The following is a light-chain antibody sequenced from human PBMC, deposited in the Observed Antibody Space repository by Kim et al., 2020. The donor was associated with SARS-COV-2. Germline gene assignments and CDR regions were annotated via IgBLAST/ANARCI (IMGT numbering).Light chain of an antibody. CDR1: ALPHQY. V-gene: IGLV3-25*03. CDR3: QSADVTGTFYV. J-gene: IGLJ1*01. CDR2: KDT. Sequence: SPGQAAGITCSGEALPHQYANWYQHKPGKAPLQVIYKDTERPSGIPERFSGSSSGTTVTLTITAAQTEDEADYYCQSADVTGTFYVFGTGTKVTVL.